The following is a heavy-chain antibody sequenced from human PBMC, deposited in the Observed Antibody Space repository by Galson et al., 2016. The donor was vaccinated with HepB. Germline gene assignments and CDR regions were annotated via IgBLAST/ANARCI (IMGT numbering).Heavy chain of an antibody. CDR3: ARDSRQWLSVGNDF. Sequence: SLRLSCAASGFTFNNYAITWVRQAPGKGLEWVSTFRGGAGSTYYSASVRGRFPISRDNSKNTLYLQMNSLRDEDTALYYCARDSRQWLSVGNDFWGRGTLVTVSS. V-gene: IGHV3-23*01. CDR1: GFTFNNYA. D-gene: IGHD6-19*01. CDR2: FRGGAGST. J-gene: IGHJ4*02.